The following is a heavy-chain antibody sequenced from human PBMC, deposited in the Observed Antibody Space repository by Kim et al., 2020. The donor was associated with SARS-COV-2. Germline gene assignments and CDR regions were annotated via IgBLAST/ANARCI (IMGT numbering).Heavy chain of an antibody. V-gene: IGHV1-3*01. CDR3: ARRIGLGQPVTDSPYGMDV. CDR2: INAGNGNT. Sequence: ASVKVSCKASGYTFTKYPIHWVRQAPGQRLEWMGLINAGNGNTQYSQRFQGIVTITRDTSANTAYLELSSLRSEDTAIYYCARRIGLGQPVTDSPYGMDVWGQGTTVTVSS. J-gene: IGHJ6*02. D-gene: IGHD6-6*01. CDR1: GYTFTKYP.